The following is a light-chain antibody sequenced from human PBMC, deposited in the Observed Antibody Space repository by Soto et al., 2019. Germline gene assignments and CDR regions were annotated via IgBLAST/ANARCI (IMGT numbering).Light chain of an antibody. CDR1: QYISTY. CDR3: QQTYSATPTT. CDR2: GSS. V-gene: IGKV1-39*01. J-gene: IGKJ5*01. Sequence: DIQMTQAPHFLSASVGDRVTITCRASQYISTYLNWYQQKPGKAPKLLIYGSSTVQSGVPSRFRGTGCGTEFTLTISSLQSEDFATYYCQQTYSATPTTFGQGTRLDIK.